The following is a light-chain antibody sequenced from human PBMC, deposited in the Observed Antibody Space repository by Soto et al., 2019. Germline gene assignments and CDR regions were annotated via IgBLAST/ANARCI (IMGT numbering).Light chain of an antibody. CDR2: QVT. Sequence: QSALAQPASVSGSPGQSITISCPGTSCDVGICNSVSWYQQHPGKAPKLMIYQVTNRPSGVSNRFSGSKSGNTASLTISGLQAEDEADYYCSSYPGSPNYVFGTGTKVTVL. V-gene: IGLV2-14*01. J-gene: IGLJ1*01. CDR1: SCDVGICNS. CDR3: SSYPGSPNYV.